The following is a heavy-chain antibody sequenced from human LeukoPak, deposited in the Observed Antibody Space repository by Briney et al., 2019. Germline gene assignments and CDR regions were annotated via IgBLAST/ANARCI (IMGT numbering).Heavy chain of an antibody. D-gene: IGHD5-18*01. Sequence: GGSLRLSCAASGFTFSNAWINWVRQAPGKALEWVGRIKSKTDGGTTDYAAPVKGRFTISRDDSKNMLFLQMNSLETEDTAVYYCSRYNNGYSDYWGQGTLVTVSS. V-gene: IGHV3-15*01. J-gene: IGHJ4*02. CDR1: GFTFSNAW. CDR2: IKSKTDGGTT. CDR3: SRYNNGYSDY.